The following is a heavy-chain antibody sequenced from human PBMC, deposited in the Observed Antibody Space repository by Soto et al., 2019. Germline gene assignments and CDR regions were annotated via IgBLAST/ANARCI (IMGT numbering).Heavy chain of an antibody. D-gene: IGHD2-15*01. CDR2: IIPIFGTA. CDR3: AREIVVVVAATPGWFDP. Sequence: QVQLVQSGAEVKKPGSSVKVSCKASGGTFSSYAISWVRLAPGQGLEWMGGIIPIFGTANYAQKFQGRVTITADESTSTAYMELSSLRSEDTAVYYCAREIVVVVAATPGWFDPWGQGTLVTVSS. CDR1: GGTFSSYA. V-gene: IGHV1-69*12. J-gene: IGHJ5*02.